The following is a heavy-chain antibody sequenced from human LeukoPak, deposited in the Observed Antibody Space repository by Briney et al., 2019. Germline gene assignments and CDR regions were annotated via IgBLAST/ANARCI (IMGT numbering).Heavy chain of an antibody. D-gene: IGHD5-18*01. CDR3: ARDPRGYSYGYYFDY. Sequence: ASVKVSCKASGYTFTGYYMHWVRQAPGQGLEWMGWINPNSGGTNYAQKFQGGVTMTRDTSISTAYMELSRLRSDDTAVYYCARDPRGYSYGYYFDYWGQGTLVTVSS. CDR1: GYTFTGYY. V-gene: IGHV1-2*02. J-gene: IGHJ4*02. CDR2: INPNSGGT.